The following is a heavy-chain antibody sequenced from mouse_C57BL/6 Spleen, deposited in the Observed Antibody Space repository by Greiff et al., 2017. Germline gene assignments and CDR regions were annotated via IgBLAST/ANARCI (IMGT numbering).Heavy chain of an antibody. V-gene: IGHV5-9-1*02. CDR1: GFTFSSYA. D-gene: IGHD2-3*01. Sequence: EVKLMESGVGLVQPGGSLKLSCEASGFTFSSYAMSWVRQTPEKRLEWVAYISSGGGYIYYADTVKGRFTISRDNARNTLYLQMRSLKSEDTAIDYCTRDPDGLRDYWGQGTSVTVSA. CDR2: ISSGGGYI. CDR3: TRDPDGLRDY. J-gene: IGHJ4*01.